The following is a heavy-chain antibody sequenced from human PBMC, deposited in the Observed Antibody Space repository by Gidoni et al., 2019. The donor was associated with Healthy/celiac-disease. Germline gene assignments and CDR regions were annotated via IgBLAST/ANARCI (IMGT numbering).Heavy chain of an antibody. Sequence: EVQLVESGGGLVQPGGSRRLSWAAPGFTFSSYWMSWVRQAPGKGLEWVANIKQDGSEKYYVDSVKGRFTISRDNAKNSLYLQMNSLRAEDTAVYYCARGEYSSSSSTEFDYWGQGTLVTVSS. D-gene: IGHD6-6*01. V-gene: IGHV3-7*01. J-gene: IGHJ4*02. CDR2: IKQDGSEK. CDR1: GFTFSSYW. CDR3: ARGEYSSSSSTEFDY.